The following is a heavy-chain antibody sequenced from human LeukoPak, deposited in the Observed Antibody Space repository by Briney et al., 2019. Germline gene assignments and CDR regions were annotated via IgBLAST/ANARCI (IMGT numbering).Heavy chain of an antibody. Sequence: GGSLRLSCAASGFTFSNYDLTWVRQAPGKGLEWVSSISGSGSSTYYADSVKGRFTISRDNAKNSLYLQMNSLRAEDTAVYYCARDIGFDYWGQGTLVTVSS. CDR2: ISGSGSST. CDR3: ARDIGFDY. J-gene: IGHJ4*02. D-gene: IGHD1-26*01. V-gene: IGHV3-23*01. CDR1: GFTFSNYD.